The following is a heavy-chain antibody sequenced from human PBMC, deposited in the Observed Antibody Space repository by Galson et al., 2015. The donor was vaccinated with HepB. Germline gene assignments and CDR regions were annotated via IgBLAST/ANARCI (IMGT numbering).Heavy chain of an antibody. J-gene: IGHJ4*02. D-gene: IGHD3-10*01. CDR2: INTNTGNP. CDR3: ARDFGRYYYGSGSYPGELP. Sequence: SVKVSCKASGYTFTSYAMNWVRQAPGQGLEWMGWINTNTGNPTYAQGFTGRFVFSLDTSVSTAYLQISSLKAEDTAVYYCARDFGRYYYGSGSYPGELPWGQGTLVTVSS. CDR1: GYTFTSYA. V-gene: IGHV7-4-1*02.